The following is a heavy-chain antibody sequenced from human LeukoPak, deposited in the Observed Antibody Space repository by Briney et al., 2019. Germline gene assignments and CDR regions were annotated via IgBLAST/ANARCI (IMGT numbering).Heavy chain of an antibody. CDR2: IYYSGST. CDR1: GGSISSYY. Sequence: PSETLSLTCTVSGGSISSYYWSWIRQPPGKRLEWIGYIYYSGSTNYNPSLKSRVTISVDTSKNQFSLKLSSVTAADTAVYYCARHMDYYDSSGFYFEIWGQGTMVTVSS. D-gene: IGHD3-22*01. J-gene: IGHJ3*02. CDR3: ARHMDYYDSSGFYFEI. V-gene: IGHV4-59*08.